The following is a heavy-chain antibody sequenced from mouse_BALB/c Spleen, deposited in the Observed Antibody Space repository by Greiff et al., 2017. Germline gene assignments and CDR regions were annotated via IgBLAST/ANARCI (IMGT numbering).Heavy chain of an antibody. D-gene: IGHD2-1*01. CDR1: GYSITSDYA. CDR3: ARWGGNYVDWYFDV. CDR2: ISYSGST. V-gene: IGHV3-2*02. Sequence: EVQLVESGPGLVKPSQSLSLTCTVTGYSITSDYAWNWIRQFPGNKLEWMGYISYSGSTSYNPSLKSRISITRDTSKNQFFLQLNSVTTEDTATYYCARWGGNYVDWYFDVWGAGTTVTVSS. J-gene: IGHJ1*01.